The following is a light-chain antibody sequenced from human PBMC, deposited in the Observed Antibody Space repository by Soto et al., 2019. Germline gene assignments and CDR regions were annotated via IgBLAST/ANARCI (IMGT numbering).Light chain of an antibody. CDR1: QSVSSN. V-gene: IGKV3-15*01. CDR2: GAS. CDR3: QQYNNWPSFT. J-gene: IGKJ3*01. Sequence: EIVMTQSPATLSVSPGERATLSCRASQSVSSNLAWYQQKPGQAPRLLIYGASTRATGIPARFSGSGSGTEFTLTINSLQSEYFAVYACQQYNNWPSFTFGPGTKVDIK.